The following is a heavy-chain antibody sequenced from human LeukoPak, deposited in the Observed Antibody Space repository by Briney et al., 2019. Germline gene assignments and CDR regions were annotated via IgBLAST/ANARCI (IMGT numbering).Heavy chain of an antibody. CDR2: INPSGGST. Sequence: ASVKVSCKASGYTFTTYYINWVRQAPGQGLEWMGIINPSGGSTSYAQKFQGRVTMTRDMSTSTVYMELSSLRSEDTAVYYCAHLGFLEWGTGFDYWGQGTLVTVSS. CDR1: GYTFTTYY. D-gene: IGHD3-3*01. V-gene: IGHV1-46*01. CDR3: AHLGFLEWGTGFDY. J-gene: IGHJ4*02.